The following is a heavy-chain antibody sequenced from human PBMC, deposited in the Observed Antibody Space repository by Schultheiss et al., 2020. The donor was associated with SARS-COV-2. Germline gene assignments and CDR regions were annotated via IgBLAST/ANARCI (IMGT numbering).Heavy chain of an antibody. CDR3: ARDGYYYYGMDV. Sequence: SETLSLTCTVSGGSISSGGYYWSWIRQHPGKGLEWIGYIYYSGSTYYNPSLKSRVTISVDTSKNQFSLKLSSVTAADTAVYYCARDGYYYYGMDVWGQGTTVTVSS. V-gene: IGHV4-31*03. CDR2: IYYSGST. CDR1: GGSISSGGYY. J-gene: IGHJ6*02.